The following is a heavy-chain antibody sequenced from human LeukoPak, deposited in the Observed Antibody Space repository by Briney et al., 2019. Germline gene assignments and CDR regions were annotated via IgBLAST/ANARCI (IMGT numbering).Heavy chain of an antibody. J-gene: IGHJ1*01. CDR3: AKAGSSGWYEDWYFQH. V-gene: IGHV3-23*01. D-gene: IGHD6-19*01. Sequence: GGSLRLSCAASGFTFSSYAMSWVRQAPGKGLEWVSAISGSGGSTYYADSVEGRFTISRDNSKNTLYLQMNSLRAEDTAVYYCAKAGSSGWYEDWYFQHWGQGTLVTVSS. CDR2: ISGSGGST. CDR1: GFTFSSYA.